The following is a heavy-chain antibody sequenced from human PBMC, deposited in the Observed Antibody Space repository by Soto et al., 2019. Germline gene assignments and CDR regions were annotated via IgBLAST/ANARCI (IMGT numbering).Heavy chain of an antibody. CDR2: GGGSGRDT. CDR3: ANDQVHFNGRVDHFDC. V-gene: IGHV3-23*01. Sequence: EVQLLESGGDLVQSGGSLRLSCVASGFPFENYAMSWVRQAPGKGLEWVADGGGSGRDTHSAESVRGRFTISRDDSRNTLYLQMHSLSVEDTAIYFCANDQVHFNGRVDHFDCWCQGTLVAVSA. D-gene: IGHD3-3*02. J-gene: IGHJ4*02. CDR1: GFPFENYA.